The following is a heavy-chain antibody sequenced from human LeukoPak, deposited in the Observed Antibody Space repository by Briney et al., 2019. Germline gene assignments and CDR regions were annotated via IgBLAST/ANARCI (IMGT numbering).Heavy chain of an antibody. CDR2: ITSHGDST. D-gene: IGHD5-24*01. V-gene: IGHV3-64D*09. J-gene: IGHJ4*02. Sequence: GGSLRISCLASGFTFSTYAMHWVRQAPGKGLEYVPAITSHGDSTYYADSVKGRFTISRDNSKNTLYLQMSSLRAEDTAVYYCVKDQGYGTYGYDYWGQGTLVTVSS. CDR1: GFTFSTYA. CDR3: VKDQGYGTYGYDY.